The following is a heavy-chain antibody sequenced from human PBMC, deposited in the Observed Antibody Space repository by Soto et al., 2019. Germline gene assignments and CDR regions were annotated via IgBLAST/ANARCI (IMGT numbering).Heavy chain of an antibody. V-gene: IGHV4-59*01. CDR2: IYYSGST. CDR1: GGSINPYY. Sequence: QVQLQESGPGLVKPSETLSLTCSVSGGSINPYYWSWVRQPPGKGLEWIGYIYYSGSTNYNPSLQSRVTISVDPSTNQFSLKPTAVTAADTAVYYCARGREYRSSGDFDYWGQGPLVTVSS. J-gene: IGHJ4*02. D-gene: IGHD6-6*01. CDR3: ARGREYRSSGDFDY.